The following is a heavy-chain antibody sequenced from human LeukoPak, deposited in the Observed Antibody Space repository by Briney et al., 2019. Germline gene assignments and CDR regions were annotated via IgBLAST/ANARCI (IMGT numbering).Heavy chain of an antibody. J-gene: IGHJ4*02. CDR2: IYYSGST. D-gene: IGHD3-22*01. CDR1: GGSIRSYY. CDR3: ARAPGYYLSYFDY. V-gene: IGHV4-39*07. Sequence: SETLSLTCTVSGGSIRSYYWGWIRQPPGKGLEWIGSIYYSGSTYYNPSLKSRVTISVDTSKNQFSLKLSSVTAADTAVYYCARAPGYYLSYFDYWGQGTLVTVSS.